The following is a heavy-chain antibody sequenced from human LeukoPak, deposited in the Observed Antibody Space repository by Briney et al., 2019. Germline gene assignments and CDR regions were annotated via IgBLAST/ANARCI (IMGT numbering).Heavy chain of an antibody. CDR1: GFTFSSYA. J-gene: IGHJ5*02. CDR2: ISYDGSNK. V-gene: IGHV3-30*01. CDR3: ARASYSSSWYGGGWFDP. Sequence: PGGSLRPSCAASGFTFSSYAMHWVRQAPGKGLEWVAVISYDGSNKYYADSVKGRFTISRDNSKNTLYLQMNSLRAEDTAVYYCARASYSSSWYGGGWFDPWGQGTLVTVSS. D-gene: IGHD6-13*01.